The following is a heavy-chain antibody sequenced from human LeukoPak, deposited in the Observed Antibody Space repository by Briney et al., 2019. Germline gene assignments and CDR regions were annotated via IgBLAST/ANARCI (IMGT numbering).Heavy chain of an antibody. J-gene: IGHJ4*02. CDR3: AREKQWLVSEIDY. CDR1: GGTFSGYA. D-gene: IGHD6-19*01. V-gene: IGHV1-69*04. Sequence: GSSVKVSCKASGGTFSGYAISWVRQAPGQGLEWMGRIIPILGIANYAQKFQGRVTITADKSTSTAYMELSSLRSEDTAVYYCAREKQWLVSEIDYWGQGTLVTVSS. CDR2: IIPILGIA.